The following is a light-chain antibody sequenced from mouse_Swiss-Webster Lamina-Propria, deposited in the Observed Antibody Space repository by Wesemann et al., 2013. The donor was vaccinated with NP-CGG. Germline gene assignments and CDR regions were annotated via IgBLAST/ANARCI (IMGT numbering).Light chain of an antibody. V-gene: IGKV8-19*01. CDR2: WAS. Sequence: DIVMTQSPSSLTVTAGEKVTMSCKSSQSLLNSGNQKNYLTWYQQKPGQPPKLLIYWASTRESGVPDRFTGSGSGTDFTLTISSVQAEDLAVYYCQQHYSTPRTFGGGTKLEIK. CDR1: QSLLNSGNQKNY. CDR3: QQHYSTPRT. J-gene: IGKJ1*01.